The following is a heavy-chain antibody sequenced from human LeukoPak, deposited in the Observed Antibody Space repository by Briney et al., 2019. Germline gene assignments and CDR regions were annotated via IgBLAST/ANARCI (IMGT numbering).Heavy chain of an antibody. CDR1: GFTFSNYA. Sequence: GGSLRLSCVAPGFTFSNYAMSWVRQGPGKGLEWVSAISDAGTDTYYADSVKGRFTISRDNSKNTLYLQMNSLRAEDTAVYYCAKAGNKGSSSWFYYFDSWGQGTLVTVSS. CDR2: ISDAGTDT. D-gene: IGHD6-13*01. J-gene: IGHJ4*02. V-gene: IGHV3-23*01. CDR3: AKAGNKGSSSWFYYFDS.